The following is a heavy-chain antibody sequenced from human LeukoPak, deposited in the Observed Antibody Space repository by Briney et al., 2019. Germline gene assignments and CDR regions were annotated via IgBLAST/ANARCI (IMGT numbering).Heavy chain of an antibody. CDR2: IHYSGST. D-gene: IGHD4-17*01. CDR1: GGSISSYY. Sequence: SETLSLTCAVSGGSISSYYWSWIRQPPGKGLQWIGHIHYSGSTNYNPSLKSRVTISVDTSNNQFSLKLSSVTAADTAVYYCGRGGYGDPYYFDYWGQGTLVTVSS. J-gene: IGHJ4*02. CDR3: GRGGYGDPYYFDY. V-gene: IGHV4-59*01.